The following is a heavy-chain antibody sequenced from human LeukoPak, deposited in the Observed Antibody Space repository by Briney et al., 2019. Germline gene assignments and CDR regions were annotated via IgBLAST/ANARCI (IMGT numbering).Heavy chain of an antibody. J-gene: IGHJ3*02. D-gene: IGHD1-7*01. CDR3: ARPETGTTSRGAFDI. CDR2: ISAYNGNT. CDR1: GYTFTSYG. V-gene: IGHV1-18*01. Sequence: GASVKVSCKASGYTFTSYGISWVRQAPGQGLEWMGWISAYNGNTNYAQKLQGRVTMTTDTSTSTAYMELRSLRSDDTAVYYCARPETGTTSRGAFDIWGQGTMVTVSS.